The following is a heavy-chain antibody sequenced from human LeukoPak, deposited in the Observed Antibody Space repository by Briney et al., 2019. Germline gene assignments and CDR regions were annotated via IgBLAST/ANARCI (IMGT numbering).Heavy chain of an antibody. V-gene: IGHV3-7*01. J-gene: IGHJ4*02. CDR1: GFTFSSYA. Sequence: GGSLRLSCAASGFTFSSYAMSWVRQAPGKGLEWVANIKQDGSEKDYADSVKGRFTISRDNAKNSLYLQMNSLRADDTAVYYCAKSVTMLIFDYWGQGTLVTVSS. CDR3: AKSVTMLIFDY. CDR2: IKQDGSEK. D-gene: IGHD3-16*01.